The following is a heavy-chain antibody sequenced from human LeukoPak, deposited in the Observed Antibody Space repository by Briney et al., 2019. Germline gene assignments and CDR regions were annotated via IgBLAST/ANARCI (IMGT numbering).Heavy chain of an antibody. J-gene: IGHJ6*02. CDR1: GFTFSSYA. V-gene: IGHV3-23*01. CDR2: ISGSGGST. D-gene: IGHD2-15*01. Sequence: PGGSLRLSCAASGFTFSSYAMSWVRQAPGKGLEWVSAISGSGGSTYYADSVKGRFTISRDNSKNTLYLQMNSLRAEDTAVYYCAKDRDQWWYEALSYYYGMDVWGQGTTVTVSS. CDR3: AKDRDQWWYEALSYYYGMDV.